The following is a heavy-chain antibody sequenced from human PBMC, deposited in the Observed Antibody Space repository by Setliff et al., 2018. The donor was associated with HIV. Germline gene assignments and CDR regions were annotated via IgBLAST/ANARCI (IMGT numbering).Heavy chain of an antibody. CDR1: GFTLKNTW. Sequence: PGVSLRLSCSASGFTLKNTWMHWVRQAPGKGLMWVARVDTDGSGTSYADSVKGRFTISRDNAKNTLYLQMNTLRVEDTAVYYCATVFEVCGQGTMVTVSS. J-gene: IGHJ3*01. CDR3: ATVFEV. CDR2: VDTDGSGT. V-gene: IGHV3-74*01.